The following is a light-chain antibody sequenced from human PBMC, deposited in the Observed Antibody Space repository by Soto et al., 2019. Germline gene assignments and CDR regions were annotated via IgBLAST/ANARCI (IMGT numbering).Light chain of an antibody. CDR1: QSVSSY. CDR2: AAS. Sequence: DIQMTQSPSSLSASVGDRIIITCRASQSVSSYLNWYQQKPGKAPRLLIYAASHLQTGVPSRFSGSGSGTDFTLTISSLQPEDFATYYCQQSYSTPITFGQGTRLEIK. V-gene: IGKV1-39*01. CDR3: QQSYSTPIT. J-gene: IGKJ5*01.